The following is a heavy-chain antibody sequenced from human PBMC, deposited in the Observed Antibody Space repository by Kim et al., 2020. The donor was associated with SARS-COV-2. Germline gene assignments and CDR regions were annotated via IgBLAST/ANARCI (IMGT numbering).Heavy chain of an antibody. CDR3: ARPTYGDYPIDN. D-gene: IGHD4-17*01. CDR1: GFTFSSYS. V-gene: IGHV3-48*02. CDR2: ISSSSSNK. J-gene: IGHJ4*02. Sequence: GGSLRLSCAASGFTFSSYSMKWVRQAPGKGLEWISYISSSSSNKYYADSVKGRFTISRDNAKNSLYLQTTSLRDEDTAVYYCARPTYGDYPIDNWGQGTLVTVSS.